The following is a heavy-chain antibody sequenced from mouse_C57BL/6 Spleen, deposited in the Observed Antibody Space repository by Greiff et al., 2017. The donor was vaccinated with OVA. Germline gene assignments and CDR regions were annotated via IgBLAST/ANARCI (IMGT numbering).Heavy chain of an antibody. CDR3: AREGGPIAMDY. CDR1: GYTFTDYY. Sequence: VQLQQSGPELVKPGASVKISCKASGYTFTDYYMNWVKQSHGKSLEWIGDINPNNGGTSYNQKFKGKATLTVDKSSSTAYMELRSLTSEDSAVYYCAREGGPIAMDYWGQGTSVTVSS. CDR2: INPNNGGT. V-gene: IGHV1-26*01. J-gene: IGHJ4*01. D-gene: IGHD6-5*01.